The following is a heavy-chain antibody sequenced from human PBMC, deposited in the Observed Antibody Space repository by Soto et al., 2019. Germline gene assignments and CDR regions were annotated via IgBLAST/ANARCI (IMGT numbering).Heavy chain of an antibody. V-gene: IGHV4-31*01. CDR3: XXXXXE. CDR2: IYYSGST. CDR1: GGSISSGGYF. Sequence: QVQLQESGPGLVKPSQTLSLTCTVSGGSISSGGYFWSWIRQHPGKGLEWIGYIYYSGSTYYNPXXXXXXXXXXXXXXXXXXXXXXXXXXXXXXXXXXXXXXXEWGQGTLVTVSS. J-gene: IGHJ4*01.